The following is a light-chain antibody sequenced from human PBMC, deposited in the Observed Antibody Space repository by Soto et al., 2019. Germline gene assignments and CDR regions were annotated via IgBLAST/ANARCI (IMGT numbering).Light chain of an antibody. J-gene: IGKJ1*01. CDR1: QSVTTQ. Sequence: IVLTQSPGTLSLSPGERATLSCRASQSVTTQLAWYQQKPGQAPRLIIHGASSRATGVPARFSGSGSGTDFTLTISSLEPEDFAVYYCQQRSNWPRTFGQGTKVDIK. V-gene: IGKV3-11*01. CDR3: QQRSNWPRT. CDR2: GAS.